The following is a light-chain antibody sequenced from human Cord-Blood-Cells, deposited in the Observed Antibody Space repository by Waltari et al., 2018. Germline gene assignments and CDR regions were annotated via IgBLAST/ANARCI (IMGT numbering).Light chain of an antibody. CDR1: QSVSST. CDR2: GAS. CDR3: QQYNNWPPYS. Sequence: DIVMTQSPATLSVSPGERATLSCRASQSVSSTLAWYQQTPGQAPRLLIYGASTRATGTPARFRGSGSGTEFTHTISSLQSEDFAVYYCQQYNNWPPYSFGQGTKLEIK. V-gene: IGKV3-15*01. J-gene: IGKJ2*03.